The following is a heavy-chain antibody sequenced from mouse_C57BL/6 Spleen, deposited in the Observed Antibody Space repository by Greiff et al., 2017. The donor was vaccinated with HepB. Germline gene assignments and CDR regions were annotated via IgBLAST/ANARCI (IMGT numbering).Heavy chain of an antibody. V-gene: IGHV1-39*01. Sequence: VHVKQSGPELVKPGASVKISCKASGYSFTDYNMNWVKQSNGKSLEWIGVINPNYGTTSYNQKFKGKATLTVDQSSSTAYMQLNSLTSEDSAVYYCARREHGSSPFWFDYWGQGTTLTVSS. CDR3: ARREHGSSPFWFDY. J-gene: IGHJ2*01. CDR2: INPNYGTT. CDR1: GYSFTDYN. D-gene: IGHD1-1*01.